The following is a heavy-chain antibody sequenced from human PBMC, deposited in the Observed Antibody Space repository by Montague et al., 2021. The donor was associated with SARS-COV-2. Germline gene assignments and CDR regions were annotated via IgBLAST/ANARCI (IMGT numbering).Heavy chain of an antibody. D-gene: IGHD4-11*01. CDR3: AGKVLTVPADY. Sequence: SETRSLTCAVSGFSITSTNWWGWVRQPPGKGLEWIGEISYGGIATYNPSLKSRATISMDRSRNLFSLKLSSVTAADTAIYYCAGKVLTVPADYWGQGTLVTVS. CDR1: GFSITSTNW. CDR2: ISYGGIA. J-gene: IGHJ4*02. V-gene: IGHV4/OR15-8*02.